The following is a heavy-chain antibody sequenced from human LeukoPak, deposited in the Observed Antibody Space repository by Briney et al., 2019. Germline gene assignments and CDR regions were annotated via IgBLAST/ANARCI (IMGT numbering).Heavy chain of an antibody. CDR2: MNPNSGNT. V-gene: IGHV1-8*01. CDR3: ARGGSYFDY. Sequence: GASVKVSCKASGYTFTSYDINWVRQATGQGLEWMGWMNPNSGNTGYAQKFQGRVTMTSDISKITAYMELSSLRSEDTAVYYCARGGSYFDYWGQGTLVTVSS. J-gene: IGHJ4*02. D-gene: IGHD1-26*01. CDR1: GYTFTSYD.